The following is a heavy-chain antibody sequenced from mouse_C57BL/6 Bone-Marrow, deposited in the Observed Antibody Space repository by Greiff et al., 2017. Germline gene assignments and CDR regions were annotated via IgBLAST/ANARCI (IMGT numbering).Heavy chain of an antibody. Sequence: QVQLQQSGAELAKPGASVKLSCKASGYTFTSYWMHWVKQRPGQGLEWIGYINPSSGYTKYNQKFKDKATWTADKSSSTAYMQLSSLTYEDSAVYYCARLYDGYYQSYWYFDVWGTGTTVTVSS. D-gene: IGHD2-3*01. CDR2: INPSSGYT. CDR1: GYTFTSYW. J-gene: IGHJ1*03. V-gene: IGHV1-7*01. CDR3: ARLYDGYYQSYWYFDV.